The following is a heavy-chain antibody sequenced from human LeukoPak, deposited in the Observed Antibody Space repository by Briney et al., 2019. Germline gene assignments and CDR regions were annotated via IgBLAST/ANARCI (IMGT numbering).Heavy chain of an antibody. V-gene: IGHV4-39*01. CDR3: AIRRYYDGSGYLE. D-gene: IGHD3-22*01. J-gene: IGHJ1*01. CDR2: IYYSGRT. CDR1: GDSVSRSDSY. Sequence: SETLSLTCSVSGDSVSRSDSYWDWIRQPPGKGLEWIGTIYYSGRTYYSPSLKSRVTMSVDPSHNQFSLNLRSVTAADTAVYYCAIRRYYDGSGYLEWGEGTLLSVSS.